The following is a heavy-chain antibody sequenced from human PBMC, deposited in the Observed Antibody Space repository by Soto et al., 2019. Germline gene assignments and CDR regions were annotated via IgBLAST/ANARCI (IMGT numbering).Heavy chain of an antibody. J-gene: IGHJ4*02. D-gene: IGHD1-20*01. V-gene: IGHV4-31*03. CDR2: IYYSGST. Sequence: QVQLQESGPGLVKPSQTLSLTCTISGGSISGGYYWSWIRQHPGKGLEWIGYIYYSGSTYYNPSLKSRVTISVDTSKNQFSLKLTSVTAADTAVYYCARARGAMYNTSRKHYFDYWGQGALVTVTS. CDR1: GGSISGGYY. CDR3: ARARGAMYNTSRKHYFDY.